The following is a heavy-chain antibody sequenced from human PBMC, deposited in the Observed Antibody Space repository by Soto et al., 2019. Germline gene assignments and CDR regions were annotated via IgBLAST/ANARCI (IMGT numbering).Heavy chain of an antibody. CDR3: ARPRRDYYYYYGMDV. V-gene: IGHV3-30*03. CDR1: GFTFSGYG. Sequence: QVQLVESGGGVVQPGRSLRLSCAASGFTFSGYGMYWVRQTPGKGLEWVAVISNDALNKYYADSVKGRFAISRDDSRNTLYLQMNSLRAEDTAVYYCARPRRDYYYYYGMDVWGQGTTVTVSS. CDR2: ISNDALNK. J-gene: IGHJ6*02.